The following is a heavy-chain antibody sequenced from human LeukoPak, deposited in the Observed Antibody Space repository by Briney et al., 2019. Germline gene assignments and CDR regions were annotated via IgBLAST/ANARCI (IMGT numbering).Heavy chain of an antibody. CDR2: IKQDGSEK. D-gene: IGHD3-22*01. V-gene: IGHV3-7*01. CDR3: ARDPPRYDSSGYFS. J-gene: IGHJ5*02. Sequence: PGGSLRLSCAASGFTFSSYWMSWVRQAPGKGLEWVANIKQDGSEKYYVDSVKGRLTISRDNAKNSLYLQMNSLRAEDTAVYYCARDPPRYDSSGYFSWGQGTLVTVSS. CDR1: GFTFSSYW.